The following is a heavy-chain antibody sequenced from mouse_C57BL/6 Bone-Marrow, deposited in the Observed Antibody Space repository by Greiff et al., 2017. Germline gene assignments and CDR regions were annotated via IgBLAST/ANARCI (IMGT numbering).Heavy chain of an antibody. CDR1: GFNIKNTY. V-gene: IGHV14-3*01. CDR3: ARGLYYDGSSCAMDY. CDR2: IDPANGNT. J-gene: IGHJ4*01. D-gene: IGHD1-1*01. Sequence: VQLQQSVAELVRPGASVKLSCTASGFNIKNTYMHWVKQRPEQGLEWIGRIDPANGNTKYAPKFQGKATITADPSSNTAYLQLSSLASEDTAIYYCARGLYYDGSSCAMDYWGQGASVTVSS.